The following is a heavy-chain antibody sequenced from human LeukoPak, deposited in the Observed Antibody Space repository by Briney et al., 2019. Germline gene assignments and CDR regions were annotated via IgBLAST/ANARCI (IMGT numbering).Heavy chain of an antibody. V-gene: IGHV4-39*02. D-gene: IGHD4-17*01. CDR3: AREEYGDYVWDAFDT. CDR2: IYYSGST. Sequence: SETLSLTCTVSGGSISSSSYYWGWIRQPPGKGLEWIGSIYYSGSTYYNPSLKSRVTISVDTSKNQFSLKLSSVTAADTAVYYCAREEYGDYVWDAFDTWGQGTMVTVPS. J-gene: IGHJ3*02. CDR1: GGSISSSSYY.